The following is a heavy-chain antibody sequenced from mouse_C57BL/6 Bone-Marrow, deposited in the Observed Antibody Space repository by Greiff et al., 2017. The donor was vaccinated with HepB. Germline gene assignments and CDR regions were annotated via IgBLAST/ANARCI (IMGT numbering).Heavy chain of an antibody. Sequence: QVQLKESGPELVKPGASVKISCKASGYAFSSSWMNWVKQRPGKGLEWIGRIYPGDGDTNYNGKFKGKATLTADKSSSTAYMQLSSLTSEDSAVYFCARGITTVGFAYWGQGTLVTVSA. V-gene: IGHV1-82*01. CDR2: IYPGDGDT. CDR1: GYAFSSSW. CDR3: ARGITTVGFAY. J-gene: IGHJ3*01. D-gene: IGHD1-1*01.